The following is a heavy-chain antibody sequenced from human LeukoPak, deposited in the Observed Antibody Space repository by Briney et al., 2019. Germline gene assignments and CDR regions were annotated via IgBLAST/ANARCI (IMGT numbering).Heavy chain of an antibody. V-gene: IGHV1-18*01. J-gene: IGHJ5*02. CDR1: GGTFNYFA. D-gene: IGHD1-26*01. CDR2: ISAYNGNT. Sequence: ASVKVSCKASGGTFNYFAITWVRQAPGQGLEWMGWISAYNGNTNYAQKLQGRVTMTTDTSTSTAYMELRSLRSDDTAVYYCARVEPHFNWFDPWGQGTLVTVSS. CDR3: ARVEPHFNWFDP.